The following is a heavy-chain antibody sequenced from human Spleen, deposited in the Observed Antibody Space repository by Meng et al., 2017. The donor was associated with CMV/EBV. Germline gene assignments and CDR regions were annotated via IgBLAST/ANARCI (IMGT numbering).Heavy chain of an antibody. V-gene: IGHV4-34*01. D-gene: IGHD3-3*01. J-gene: IGHJ5*02. CDR3: ASYSVFGVVSWFDP. Sequence: GSLRLSCAASAFNFSHYAIHWVRQAPGKGLEWIGEINHSGSTNYNPSLKSRVTISVDTSKNQFSLKLSSVTAADTAVYYCASYSVFGVVSWFDPWGQGTLVTVSS. CDR1: AFNFSHYA. CDR2: INHSGST.